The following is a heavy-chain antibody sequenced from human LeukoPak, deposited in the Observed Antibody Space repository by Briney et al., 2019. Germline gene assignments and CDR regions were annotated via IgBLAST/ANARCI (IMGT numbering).Heavy chain of an antibody. V-gene: IGHV4-39*01. CDR3: ARCPTRLVISHAIDY. Sequence: SETLSLTCTVSGGSISSSSYYWGWIRQPPGKGLEWIGSIYFSGSTYYKSSLKSRVTISVDTSKNQFSLKLSSVTAADTAVYYCARCPTRLVISHAIDYWGQGTLVTVSS. CDR2: IYFSGST. J-gene: IGHJ4*02. CDR1: GGSISSSSYY. D-gene: IGHD3-9*01.